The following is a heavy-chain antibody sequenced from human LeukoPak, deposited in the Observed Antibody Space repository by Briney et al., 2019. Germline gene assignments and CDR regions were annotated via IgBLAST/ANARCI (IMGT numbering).Heavy chain of an antibody. J-gene: IGHJ4*02. CDR3: ARIGYCSGGSCYSFDY. CDR2: IYPGDSDT. D-gene: IGHD2-15*01. CDR1: GYSFTSYW. V-gene: IGHV5-51*01. Sequence: GESLKISCKGSGYSFTSYWIGWVRQMPGKGLEWMGIIYPGDSDTRYSPSFQGQVTISADKSISTAYLQWSSLKASDTATYYCARIGYCSGGSCYSFDYWGQGTLVTVSS.